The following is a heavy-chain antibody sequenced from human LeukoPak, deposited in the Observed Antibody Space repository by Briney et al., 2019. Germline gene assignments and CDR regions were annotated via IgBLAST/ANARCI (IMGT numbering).Heavy chain of an antibody. CDR2: IKQDGSEK. J-gene: IGHJ6*03. CDR1: GFTFSSYW. V-gene: IGHV3-7*01. Sequence: GGSLRLSCAASGFTFSSYWMSWVRQARGKGLEGVANIKQDGSEKYYVDSVKGRFTISRDNAENSLYVQMNSLRAEDTAVYYCARASHLYYYYYMDVWGKGTTVTVSS. CDR3: ARASHLYYYYYMDV.